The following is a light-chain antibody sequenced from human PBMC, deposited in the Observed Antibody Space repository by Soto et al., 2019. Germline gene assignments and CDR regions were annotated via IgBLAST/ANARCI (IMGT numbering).Light chain of an antibody. CDR1: QDIRNY. Sequence: AIQMTQSPSSLSASVGDRVTITCRASQDIRNYLGWYQQQPGKAPKLLIYGASSLQTGVPSRFSGNGSGIDFTLTISSLQPEDFATYFCLQDYGFPWTFGQGTKVEVK. CDR3: LQDYGFPWT. V-gene: IGKV1-6*01. J-gene: IGKJ1*01. CDR2: GAS.